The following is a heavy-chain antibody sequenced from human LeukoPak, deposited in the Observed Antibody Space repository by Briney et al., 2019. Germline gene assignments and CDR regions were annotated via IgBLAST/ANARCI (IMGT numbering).Heavy chain of an antibody. J-gene: IGHJ4*02. CDR2: IYYSGST. D-gene: IGHD1-26*01. CDR3: ASLYMGATYYFDY. V-gene: IGHV4-39*07. CDR1: GGSISSSSYY. Sequence: SETLSLTCTVSGGSISSSSYYWGWIRQPPGKGLEWIGSIYYSGSTYYNPSLKSRVTISVDTSKNQFSLKLSSVTAADTAVYYRASLYMGATYYFDYWGQGTLVTVSS.